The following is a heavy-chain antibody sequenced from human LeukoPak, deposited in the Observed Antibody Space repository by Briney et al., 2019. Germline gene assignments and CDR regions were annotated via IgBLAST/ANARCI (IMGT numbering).Heavy chain of an antibody. CDR2: ISSSGNT. V-gene: IGHV4-4*07. J-gene: IGHJ5*02. CDR3: ARDRYYYDSSGYGLWFDP. CDR1: GGSITSFY. Sequence: SETLSLTCTVSGGSITSFYWTWIRQSAEKGLEWIGRISSSGNTKYNPSLKSRVTMPVDTSKNQFSLKLSSVTTADTAVYYCARDRYYYDSSGYGLWFDPWGQGTLVTVSS. D-gene: IGHD3-22*01.